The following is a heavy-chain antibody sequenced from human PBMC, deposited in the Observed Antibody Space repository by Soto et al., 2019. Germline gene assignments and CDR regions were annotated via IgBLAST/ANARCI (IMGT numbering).Heavy chain of an antibody. CDR1: GGSISSESYF. CDR2: IHYNGDT. D-gene: IGHD7-27*01. CDR3: ARGRYCLTGRCFPNWFDS. Sequence: PSETLSLTCTVSGGSISSESYFWSWIRQPPGKGLEWIGYIHYNGDTYYNPSFESRVAISVDTSRSQFSLNVTSVTAADTAVYFCARGRYCLTGRCFPNWFDSWGQGALVTVSS. J-gene: IGHJ5*01. V-gene: IGHV4-30-4*07.